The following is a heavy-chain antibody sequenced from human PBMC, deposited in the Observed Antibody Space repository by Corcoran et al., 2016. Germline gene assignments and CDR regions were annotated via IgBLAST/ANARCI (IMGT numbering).Heavy chain of an antibody. Sequence: QVQVVQSGAEVKKPGASVKVSCKASGYSFTDYYMHWVRQAPGQGLEWMGLTNPNSGDTKYEQKFQGRVTMTRDASISTAYMELSSLRSDDTAVYYCATLGAAVSYWGQGTLVTVSS. CDR3: ATLGAAVSY. CDR1: GYSFTDYY. CDR2: TNPNSGDT. V-gene: IGHV1-2*02. J-gene: IGHJ4*02. D-gene: IGHD6-25*01.